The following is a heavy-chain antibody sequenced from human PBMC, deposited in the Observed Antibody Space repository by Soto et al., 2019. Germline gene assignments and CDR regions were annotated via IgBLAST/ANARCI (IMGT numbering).Heavy chain of an antibody. D-gene: IGHD3-22*01. J-gene: IGHJ4*02. V-gene: IGHV1-69*02. CDR2: IIPILGIA. CDR1: GGTFSSYT. Sequence: GASVKVSCKASGGTFSSYTISWVRQAPGQGLEWMGRIIPILGIANYAQKFQGRVTITADKSTSTAYMELSSLRSEDTAVYYCARAPLPYYYDSSGYSVYFDYWGQGTLVTVS. CDR3: ARAPLPYYYDSSGYSVYFDY.